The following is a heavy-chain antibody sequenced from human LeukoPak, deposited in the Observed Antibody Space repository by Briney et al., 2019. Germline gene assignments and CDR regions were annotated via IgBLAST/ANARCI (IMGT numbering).Heavy chain of an antibody. V-gene: IGHV4-59*12. J-gene: IGHJ4*02. CDR3: ARGRWALIVGATHFDY. CDR1: GGSITHYY. Sequence: PSETLSLTCSVSGGSITHYYWSWIRQPPGKGLEWIGYIYYSGSTNYNPSLKSRVTISVDTSKNQFSLKLSSVTAADTAVYYCARGRWALIVGATHFDYWGQGTLVTVSS. D-gene: IGHD1-26*01. CDR2: IYYSGST.